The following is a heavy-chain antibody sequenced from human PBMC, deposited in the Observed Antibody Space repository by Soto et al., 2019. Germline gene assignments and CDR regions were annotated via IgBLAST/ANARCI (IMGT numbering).Heavy chain of an antibody. Sequence: QVHLVQSGGEVKKPGASVKVSCKASGYTLKNYGIGWVRHAPGLGPEWVGWIKVDNGDTKYAEKLQGRVTLTTDTSTSTAYMELRNLRSDDTAFYYCARSRYYFDYWGQGTLVTVSS. CDR3: ARSRYYFDY. J-gene: IGHJ4*02. V-gene: IGHV1-18*01. CDR2: IKVDNGDT. CDR1: GYTLKNYG.